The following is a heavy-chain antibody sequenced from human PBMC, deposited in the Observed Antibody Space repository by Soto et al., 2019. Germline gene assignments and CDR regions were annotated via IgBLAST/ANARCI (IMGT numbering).Heavy chain of an antibody. V-gene: IGHV3-53*01. CDR3: VDGTWAY. Sequence: EVQLVESGGGLIQPGGSLRLSCVVSGFTVSSKYMSWVRQAPGKGLEWVSVIYTGGGTKYADSAKGRFTISRDNSKNTLYLQMNSLRAEDTAVYYCVDGTWAYWGQGTLVTVSS. CDR2: IYTGGGT. J-gene: IGHJ4*02. D-gene: IGHD7-27*01. CDR1: GFTVSSKY.